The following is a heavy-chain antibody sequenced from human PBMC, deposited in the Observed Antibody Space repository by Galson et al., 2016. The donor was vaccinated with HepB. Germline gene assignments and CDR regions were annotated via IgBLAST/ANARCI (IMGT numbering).Heavy chain of an antibody. CDR2: IYPGDSDT. CDR3: ARHSSWRYCSGGSCSQGYYYGMDV. D-gene: IGHD2-15*01. Sequence: QSGAEVKKPGESLKISCKGSGYSFTSYWIGWVRQMPGKGLEWMGIIYPGDSDTRYSPSFQGQVTTSADKSISTAYLQWSSLKASDTAMYYCARHSSWRYCSGGSCSQGYYYGMDVWGQGTTVTVSS. J-gene: IGHJ6*02. V-gene: IGHV5-51*01. CDR1: GYSFTSYW.